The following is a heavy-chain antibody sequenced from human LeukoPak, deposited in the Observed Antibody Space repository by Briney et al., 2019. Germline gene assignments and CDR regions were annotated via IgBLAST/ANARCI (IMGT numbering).Heavy chain of an antibody. CDR3: ARVGSGNTYGYGDY. D-gene: IGHD5-18*01. CDR2: FYNGINT. Sequence: GGSLRLSCAATGLTVSSNYMSWVRQAPGKGLEWVSVFYNGINTYYADSVKGRFTTSRDNSKNTLYLQMNSLRVEDTAVYFCARVGSGNTYGYGDYWGRGTLVTVSS. CDR1: GLTVSSNY. J-gene: IGHJ4*02. V-gene: IGHV3-66*01.